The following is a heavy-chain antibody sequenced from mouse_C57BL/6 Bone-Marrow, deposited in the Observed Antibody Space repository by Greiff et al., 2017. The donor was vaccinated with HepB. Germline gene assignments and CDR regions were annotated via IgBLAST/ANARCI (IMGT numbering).Heavy chain of an antibody. V-gene: IGHV7-3*01. CDR1: GFTFTDYY. CDR2: IRNKANGYTT. J-gene: IGHJ4*01. CDR3: ARTYDSYYYAMDY. Sequence: DVKLVESGGGLVQPGGSLSLSCAASGFTFTDYYMSWVRQPPGKALEWLGFIRNKANGYTTEYSASVKGRFTISRDNSQSILYLQMNALRAEDSATYYCARTYDSYYYAMDYWGQGTSVTVSS. D-gene: IGHD2-4*01.